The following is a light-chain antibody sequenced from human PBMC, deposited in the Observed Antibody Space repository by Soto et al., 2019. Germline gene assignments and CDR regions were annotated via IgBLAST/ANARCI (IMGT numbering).Light chain of an antibody. V-gene: IGKV1-6*01. CDR2: AAS. CDR3: LQDYNYPHT. J-gene: IGKJ2*01. CDR1: QGIRND. Sequence: AIQMTQSPSSLSASVGDRVTITCRASQGIRNDLAWYQQKPGKAPKLLIYAASSLHTGVPSRFGGSGSGTDFTLTISSLQPEDFATYYCLQDYNYPHTFGQGTKLEIK.